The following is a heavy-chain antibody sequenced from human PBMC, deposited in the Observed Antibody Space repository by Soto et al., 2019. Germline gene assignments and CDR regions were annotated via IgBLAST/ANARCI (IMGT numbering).Heavy chain of an antibody. CDR1: GFTFSNFA. J-gene: IGHJ4*02. V-gene: IGHV3-23*01. Sequence: QLLESGGGFVQPGGSLRLSCVASGFTFSNFAMAWVRQAPGEGLEWVTASSGSGDDTFYADSMKGRFTISRDNSKDTRYLQINSLRAEDTAVYSCANPIPKTGTTFGFWGQGTLVTVSS. D-gene: IGHD1-1*01. CDR2: SSGSGDDT. CDR3: ANPIPKTGTTFGF.